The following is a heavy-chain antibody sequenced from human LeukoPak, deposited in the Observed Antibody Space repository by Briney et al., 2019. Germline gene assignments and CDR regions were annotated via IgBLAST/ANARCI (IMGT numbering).Heavy chain of an antibody. CDR3: ARRGIGVVPSAMLGDSYFDY. J-gene: IGHJ4*02. D-gene: IGHD2-2*01. V-gene: IGHV4-59*08. CDR2: ISHSGST. CDR1: GGSISSYY. Sequence: PSETPSLTSTVSGGSISSYYWSWIRQPPREGLEWIGYISHSGSTNYNPSPKRRVTISVDTSKKLFSLKLTSVPAADTAVYYCARRGIGVVPSAMLGDSYFDYWGQGTLVTVSS.